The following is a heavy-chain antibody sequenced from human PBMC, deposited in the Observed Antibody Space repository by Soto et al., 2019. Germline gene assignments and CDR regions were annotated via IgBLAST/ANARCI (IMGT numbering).Heavy chain of an antibody. V-gene: IGHV1-18*01. Sequence: GXSVKVSCKASGDGFSNYGFSWVRQAPVQGLEWMGWISAYDGQTNYTKKFQGRVTMTTDTSSSTAYMELRSLRSDDTAVYYCARVWYYDSSGYYAFDYWGLGTLVTVSS. CDR1: GDGFSNYG. J-gene: IGHJ4*02. CDR3: ARVWYYDSSGYYAFDY. CDR2: ISAYDGQT. D-gene: IGHD3-22*01.